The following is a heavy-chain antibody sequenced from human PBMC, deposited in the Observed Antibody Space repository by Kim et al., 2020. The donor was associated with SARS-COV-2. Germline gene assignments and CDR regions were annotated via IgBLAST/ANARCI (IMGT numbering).Heavy chain of an antibody. CDR1: GGSISSYY. V-gene: IGHV4-59*01. CDR3: ARVRDGYNPYFDY. D-gene: IGHD5-12*01. J-gene: IGHJ4*02. CDR2: IYYSGST. Sequence: SETLSLTCTVSGGSISSYYWSWIRQPPGKGLEWIGYIYYSGSTNYNPSLKSRVTISVDTSKNQFSLKLSSVTAADMAVYYCARVRDGYNPYFDYWGQGTLVTVSS.